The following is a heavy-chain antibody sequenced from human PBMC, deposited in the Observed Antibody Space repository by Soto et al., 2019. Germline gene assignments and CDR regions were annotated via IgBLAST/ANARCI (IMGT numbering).Heavy chain of an antibody. V-gene: IGHV1-18*04. CDR3: ARDIVLIEVAGPRWEFDS. D-gene: IGHD6-19*01. CDR1: GYTFTSYG. Sequence: QVQLVQSGAEVKKPGASVKVSCKASGYTFTSYGISWVRQSPGQGLEWMGWISAYNGNTNYAQKLQGRVTMTTDTSTSTAYMELRSARSDDTAVYYCARDIVLIEVAGPRWEFDSLGQGTLVTVSS. J-gene: IGHJ4*02. CDR2: ISAYNGNT.